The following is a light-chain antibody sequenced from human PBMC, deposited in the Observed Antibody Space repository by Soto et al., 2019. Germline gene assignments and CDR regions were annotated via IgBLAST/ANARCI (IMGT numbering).Light chain of an antibody. CDR3: QQYNNWPPRYT. V-gene: IGKV3-15*01. Sequence: EIVMTQSPATLSVSPGERATLSCRASQSVSSNLAWYQQKPGQAPRLLTYGASTRATGIPARFSGSGSGTEFTLTISSLQSEDFAVYYCQQYNNWPPRYTFGQGTKVDIK. CDR2: GAS. J-gene: IGKJ2*01. CDR1: QSVSSN.